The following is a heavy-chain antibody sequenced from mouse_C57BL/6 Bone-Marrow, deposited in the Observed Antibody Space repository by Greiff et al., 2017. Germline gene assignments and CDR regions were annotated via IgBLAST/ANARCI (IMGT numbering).Heavy chain of an antibody. CDR1: GYTFTDYN. CDR2: INPNNGGT. Sequence: EVQGVESGPELVKPGASVKIPCKASGYTFTDYNMDWVKQSHGKSLEWIGDINPNNGGTIYNQKFKGKATLTVDKSSSTAYMELRSLTSEDTAVYYCARRDCYYAMDYWGQGTSVTFSS. CDR3: ARRDCYYAMDY. J-gene: IGHJ4*01. V-gene: IGHV1-18*01.